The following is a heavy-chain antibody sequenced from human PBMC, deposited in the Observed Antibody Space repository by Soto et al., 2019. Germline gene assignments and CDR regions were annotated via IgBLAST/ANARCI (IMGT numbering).Heavy chain of an antibody. CDR3: ARDRGVAPPVAGNTHYYYYMDV. J-gene: IGHJ6*03. CDR1: GYSFTNYG. V-gene: IGHV1-18*01. CDR2: ISAFSGNT. D-gene: IGHD6-19*01. Sequence: ASVKVSCKASGYSFTNYGVTWVRQAPGQGLEWMGWISAFSGNTHYAQNLQGRVTMTTDASTSTAYMELRSLRSDDTAVYYCARDRGVAPPVAGNTHYYYYMDVWGKGTTVTVSS.